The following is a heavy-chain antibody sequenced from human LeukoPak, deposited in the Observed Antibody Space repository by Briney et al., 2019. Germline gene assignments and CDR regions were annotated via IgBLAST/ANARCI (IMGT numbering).Heavy chain of an antibody. D-gene: IGHD6-19*01. V-gene: IGHV4-39*01. CDR3: ARQYIAVAKDAFDI. Sequence: PSETLSLTCTVSGGSISSSSYYWGWIRQPPGKGLEWIGSIYYSGSTYYNPSLKSRVTISVDTSKNQFSLKPSSVTAADTAVYYCARQYIAVAKDAFDIWGQGTMVTVSS. CDR1: GGSISSSSYY. CDR2: IYYSGST. J-gene: IGHJ3*02.